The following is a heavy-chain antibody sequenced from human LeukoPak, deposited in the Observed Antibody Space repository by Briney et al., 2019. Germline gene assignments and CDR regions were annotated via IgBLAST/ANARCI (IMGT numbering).Heavy chain of an antibody. V-gene: IGHV3-74*01. Sequence: PGGSLRLSCAASGFTFSSHWMHWVRQAPGKGLVWVSRITTDGSSTTYADSVKGRFTISRDNAKNMLYLQVNSLRAEDTAVYYCAAEQGGNAAYWVRGTLVTVSS. CDR3: AAEQGGNAAY. J-gene: IGHJ4*02. CDR1: GFTFSSHW. D-gene: IGHD1-1*01. CDR2: ITTDGSST.